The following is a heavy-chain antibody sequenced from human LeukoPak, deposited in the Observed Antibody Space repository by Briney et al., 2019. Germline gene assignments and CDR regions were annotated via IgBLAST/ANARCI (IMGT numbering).Heavy chain of an antibody. Sequence: PGGSLRLSCAASGFTFSSYAMTWVRQAPGKGLEWVSAISGGGSTDYADPVKGRFTISRDNSKNTLYLQVNSLRAEDTAIYYCAKDYQGTVFGVLTLGSYFDYWGQGTLVTVSS. J-gene: IGHJ4*02. CDR2: ISGGGST. CDR1: GFTFSSYA. D-gene: IGHD3-3*01. V-gene: IGHV3-23*01. CDR3: AKDYQGTVFGVLTLGSYFDY.